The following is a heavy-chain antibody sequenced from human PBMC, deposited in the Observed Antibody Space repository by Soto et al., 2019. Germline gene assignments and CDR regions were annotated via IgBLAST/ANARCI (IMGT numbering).Heavy chain of an antibody. CDR1: GFNFSSYV. Sequence: GGSLRLSCAASGFNFSSYVMHWVRQAPGKGLEWVAVIWYDGGNKYYADSVKGRFTISRDNSKNTLYLQMNSLRAEDTAVYYCARDGQWLPRDGLRSSYYFDYWGQGTLVTV. V-gene: IGHV3-33*01. D-gene: IGHD6-19*01. CDR2: IWYDGGNK. CDR3: ARDGQWLPRDGLRSSYYFDY. J-gene: IGHJ4*02.